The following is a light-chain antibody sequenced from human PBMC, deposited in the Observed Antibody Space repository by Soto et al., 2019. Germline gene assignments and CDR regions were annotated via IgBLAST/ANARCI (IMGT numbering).Light chain of an antibody. CDR2: GAS. V-gene: IGKV3-20*01. CDR1: QSVSSSY. CDR3: QQYGSSPLIT. Sequence: ESVLIQSPGTLALSTGERATLSCRASQSVSSSYLAWYQQKPGQAPRLLIYGASSRATGIPDRFSGSGSGTDFTLTISRLEPEDFAVYYCQQYGSSPLITFGQGTRLEIK. J-gene: IGKJ5*01.